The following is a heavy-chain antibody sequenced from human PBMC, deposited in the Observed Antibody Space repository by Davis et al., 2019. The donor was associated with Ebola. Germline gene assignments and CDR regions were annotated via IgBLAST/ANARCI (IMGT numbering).Heavy chain of an antibody. V-gene: IGHV3-30-3*01. Sequence: PGGSLRLSCAASGFTFSSYAMHWVRQAPGKGLEWVAVISYDGSNKYYADSVKGRFTISRDNSKNTLYLQMNSLRAEDTAVYYCAKDGGIAAAGIYWYFDLWGRGTLVTVSS. D-gene: IGHD6-13*01. CDR2: ISYDGSNK. CDR1: GFTFSSYA. J-gene: IGHJ2*01. CDR3: AKDGGIAAAGIYWYFDL.